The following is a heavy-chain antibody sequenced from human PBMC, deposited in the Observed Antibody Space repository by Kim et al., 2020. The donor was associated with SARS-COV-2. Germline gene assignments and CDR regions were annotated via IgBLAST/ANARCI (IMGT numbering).Heavy chain of an antibody. CDR2: VSTNGSGT. V-gene: IGHV3-23*01. CDR3: AWGSGGGLN. J-gene: IGHJ4*02. D-gene: IGHD3-10*01. Sequence: GGSLRLSCAASGFSFSSYDVSWVRQAPGKGLEWVSVVSTNGSGTYYADSVKGRFTISRDNSENTLYLQMNSLRAEDAAIYYCAWGSGGGLNWGQGNPVTV. CDR1: GFSFSSYD.